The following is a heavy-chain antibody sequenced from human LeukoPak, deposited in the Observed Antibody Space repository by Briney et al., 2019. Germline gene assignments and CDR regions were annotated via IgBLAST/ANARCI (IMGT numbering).Heavy chain of an antibody. CDR1: GGSLSNYY. V-gene: IGHV4-34*01. D-gene: IGHD1-26*01. J-gene: IGHJ4*02. CDR2: INHSGRT. CDR3: AIEAIVGAPRGDY. Sequence: KLSETLSLTCAVYGGSLSNYYWIWIRQPPGKGLEWIGEINHSGRTHYNPSLKSRVTISIDTSKNQFSLKLSSVTAADTAVYYCAIEAIVGAPRGDYWGQGTLVTVSS.